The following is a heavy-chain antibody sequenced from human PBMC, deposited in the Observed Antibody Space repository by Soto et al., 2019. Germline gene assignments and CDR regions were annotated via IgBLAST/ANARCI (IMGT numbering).Heavy chain of an antibody. CDR1: GFTFSSYS. V-gene: IGHV3-21*01. Sequence: GGSLRLSCAASGFTFSSYSMNWVRQAPGKVLEWVSSISSSSSYIYYADSVKGRFTISRDNAKNSLYLQMNSLRAEDTAVYYCARGSFDDAFDIWGQGTMVTVSS. J-gene: IGHJ3*02. CDR2: ISSSSSYI. CDR3: ARGSFDDAFDI.